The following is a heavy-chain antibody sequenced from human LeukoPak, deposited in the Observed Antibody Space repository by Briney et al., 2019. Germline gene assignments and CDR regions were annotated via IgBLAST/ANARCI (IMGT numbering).Heavy chain of an antibody. D-gene: IGHD3-3*01. Sequence: PETLSLTCAVSGASVSSLYWSWLRQPPGKGLEWIGCVYGTGSTIYNPSLRSRLTMSVETSRNHFSLRLSSVTAADTALYFCARDYRDFTPGWFDDWGQGILVTVSS. CDR2: VYGTGST. CDR3: ARDYRDFTPGWFDD. V-gene: IGHV4-59*02. CDR1: GASVSSLY. J-gene: IGHJ4*02.